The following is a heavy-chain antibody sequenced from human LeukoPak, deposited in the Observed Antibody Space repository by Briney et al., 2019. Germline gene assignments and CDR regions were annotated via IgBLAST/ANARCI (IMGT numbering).Heavy chain of an antibody. Sequence: SETLSLTGTVSGRSISSSNYYWVRIRQPPGKGLEWVGSIYYSGSTHYNPSLKSRVTISVDTSKNQFSLKLNSVTAADTAVYYCARMSCSGGSCYFFDYWGQGTLVTVSS. D-gene: IGHD2-15*01. CDR1: GRSISSSNYY. CDR2: IYYSGST. V-gene: IGHV4-39*07. CDR3: ARMSCSGGSCYFFDY. J-gene: IGHJ4*02.